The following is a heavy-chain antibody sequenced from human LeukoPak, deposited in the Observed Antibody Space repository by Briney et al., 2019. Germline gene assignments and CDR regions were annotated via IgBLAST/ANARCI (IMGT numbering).Heavy chain of an antibody. Sequence: SETLSLTCTVSGGSISSGSYYWSWIRQPAGKGLEWIGRIYTSGSTNYNPSLKSRVTISVDTSKNQFSLKLSSVTAADTAVYYCARDSNDFWSGWDYYYMDVWGKGTTVTVSS. CDR1: GGSISSGSYY. CDR2: IYTSGST. J-gene: IGHJ6*03. V-gene: IGHV4-61*02. CDR3: ARDSNDFWSGWDYYYMDV. D-gene: IGHD3-3*01.